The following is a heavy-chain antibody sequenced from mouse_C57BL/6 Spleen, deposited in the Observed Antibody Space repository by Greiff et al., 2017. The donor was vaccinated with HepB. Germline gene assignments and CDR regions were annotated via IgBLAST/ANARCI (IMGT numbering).Heavy chain of an antibody. V-gene: IGHV1-54*01. CDR2: INPGSGGT. CDR3: ARSGQLGEDY. Sequence: QVQLQQSGAELVRPGTSVKVSCKASGYAFTNYLIEWVKQRPGQGLEWIGVINPGSGGTNYNEKFKGKATLTADKSSSTAYMQLSSLTSEDSAVYFCARSGQLGEDYWGQGTTLTVSS. CDR1: GYAFTNYL. J-gene: IGHJ2*01. D-gene: IGHD3-3*01.